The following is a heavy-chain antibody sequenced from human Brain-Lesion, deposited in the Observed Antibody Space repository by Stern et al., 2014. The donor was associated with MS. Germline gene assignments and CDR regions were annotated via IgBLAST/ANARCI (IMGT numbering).Heavy chain of an antibody. D-gene: IGHD2/OR15-2a*01. CDR1: GFTFGSCA. CDR2: VSYDGSNT. Sequence: VQLVESGGGVVQPGTPLRLSCVASGFTFGSCAMHWVRQAPGQGLEWVAGVSYDGSNTYYADSVQGRFTISRDNSQNTLSMQMSSLRPEDTAVYYCAKDRQYLTYVVDHWGQGSLVTVSS. V-gene: IGHV3-30*18. CDR3: AKDRQYLTYVVDH. J-gene: IGHJ5*02.